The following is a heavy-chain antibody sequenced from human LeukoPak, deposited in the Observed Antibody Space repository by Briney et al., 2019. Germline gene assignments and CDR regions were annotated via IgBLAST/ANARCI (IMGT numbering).Heavy chain of an antibody. D-gene: IGHD3-22*01. J-gene: IGHJ4*02. CDR3: AREGYYDSSGPYYFDY. V-gene: IGHV1-46*01. CDR2: INPSGGST. Sequence: ASVKVSCKASGYTFTGYYMHWVRQAPGQGLEWMGIINPSGGSTSYAQKFQGRVTMTRDMSTSTVYMELSSLRSEDTAVYYCAREGYYDSSGPYYFDYWGQGTLVTVSS. CDR1: GYTFTGYY.